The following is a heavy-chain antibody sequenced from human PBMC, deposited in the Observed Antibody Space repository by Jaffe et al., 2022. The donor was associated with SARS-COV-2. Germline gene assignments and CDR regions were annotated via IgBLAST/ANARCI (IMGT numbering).Heavy chain of an antibody. CDR2: INHSGST. V-gene: IGHV4-34*01. J-gene: IGHJ3*02. CDR3: ARDLEWSRYYYGSGSFFDI. D-gene: IGHD3-10*01. CDR1: GGSFSGYY. Sequence: QVQLQQWGAGLLKPSETLSLTCADYGGSFSGYYWSWIRQPPGKGLEWIGEINHSGSTNYNPSLKSRVTISVDTSKKQFSLKLSSVTAADTAVYYCARDLEWSRYYYGSGSFFDIWGQGTTVTVSS.